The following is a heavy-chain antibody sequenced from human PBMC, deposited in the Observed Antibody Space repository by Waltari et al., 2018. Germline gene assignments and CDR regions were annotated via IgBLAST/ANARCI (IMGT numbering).Heavy chain of an antibody. CDR2: INPNSGGT. J-gene: IGHJ4*02. Sequence: QVQLVQSGAEVKKPGASVKVSCKASGYTFTGYYMHWVRQAPGQGLEWMGWINPNSGGTNYAQRFQGRVTMTMDTSISTAYMELSRLRSDDTAVYYCARDPGVVPAATFDYWGQGTLVTVSS. CDR3: ARDPGVVPAATFDY. D-gene: IGHD2-2*01. V-gene: IGHV1-2*02. CDR1: GYTFTGYY.